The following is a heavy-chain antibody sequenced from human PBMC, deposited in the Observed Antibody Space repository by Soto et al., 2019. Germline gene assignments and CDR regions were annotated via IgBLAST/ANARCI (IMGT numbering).Heavy chain of an antibody. CDR2: INTGNGDS. Sequence: ASVKVSFKTSGYVFTSFAIHWMRPAPGQGPEWMGWINTGNGDSKYSEKFQDRVTITMDASATTAYMELSGLRSEDTSVEYCARVKTIGMPGFDYWGQGTLVSVSA. D-gene: IGHD1-26*01. CDR1: GYVFTSFA. J-gene: IGHJ4*02. V-gene: IGHV1-3*04. CDR3: ARVKTIGMPGFDY.